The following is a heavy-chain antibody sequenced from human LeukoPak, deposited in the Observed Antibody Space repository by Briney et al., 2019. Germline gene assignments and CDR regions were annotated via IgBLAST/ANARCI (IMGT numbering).Heavy chain of an antibody. J-gene: IGHJ4*02. CDR1: GSTFSGHL. V-gene: IGHV3-30*01. CDR2: TAYEGGEK. CDR3: AREGDSHLTFDY. D-gene: IGHD3-16*01. Sequence: QPGRSLRLSCAASGSTFSGHLLHWVRQAPGKGLEWVAGTAYEGGEKYYADSVSGRFTISRDNSDNTVYLQMNGLRLEDTAVYFCAREGDSHLTFDYWGRGTLVTVSS.